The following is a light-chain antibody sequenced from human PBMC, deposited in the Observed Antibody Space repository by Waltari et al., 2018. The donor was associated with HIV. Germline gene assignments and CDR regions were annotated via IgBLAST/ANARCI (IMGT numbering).Light chain of an antibody. CDR1: SGSIASNY. CDR3: QSFDSSRGG. V-gene: IGLV6-57*01. J-gene: IGLJ2*01. Sequence: NFMLTQPHSVSESPGKTVTISCTRSSGSIASNYVQWFQKRPGSSPTTVSFEDNRGTAWVPCRFSGPIHLSSNSASLTLSGLETDREADYYCQSFDSSRGGFGGGAKLTVL. CDR2: EDN.